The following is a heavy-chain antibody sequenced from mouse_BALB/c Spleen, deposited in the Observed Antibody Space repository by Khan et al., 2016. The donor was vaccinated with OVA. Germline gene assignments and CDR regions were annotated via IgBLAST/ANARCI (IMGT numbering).Heavy chain of an antibody. V-gene: IGHV1-87*01. D-gene: IGHD1-1*01. CDR3: ARGTTVEAMDY. Sequence: QVQLKQSGAELARPGASVKLSCKASGYNFSSYWMQWVKQRPGQGLEWIGAIYPGDGDTRYTQKFKGTATLTADKSSSTAYMQLSTLASEDSAVYYCARGTTVEAMDYWGQGTSVTVSS. CDR2: IYPGDGDT. J-gene: IGHJ4*01. CDR1: GYNFSSYW.